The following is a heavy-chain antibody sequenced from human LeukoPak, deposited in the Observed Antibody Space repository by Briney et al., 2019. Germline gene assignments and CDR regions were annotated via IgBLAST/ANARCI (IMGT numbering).Heavy chain of an antibody. V-gene: IGHV3-48*02. CDR2: IRTSSGVI. J-gene: IGHJ4*02. D-gene: IGHD2-21*02. CDR3: TRDDSWAFDY. CDR1: GFTFSRYS. Sequence: PGGSLRLSCAASGFTFSRYSVNWVRQAPGKGLEWVAYIRTSSGVIYYADTVKGRFTLSTDTAKNSLYLGMNNLRDGDTAVYYCTRDDSWAFDYWGQGTLVTVSS.